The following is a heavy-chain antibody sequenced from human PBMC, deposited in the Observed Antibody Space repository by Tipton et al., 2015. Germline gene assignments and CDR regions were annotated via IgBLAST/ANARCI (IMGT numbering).Heavy chain of an antibody. D-gene: IGHD3-22*01. Sequence: TLSLTCAVYGGSFSGYYWSWIRQPPGKGLEWIGEINHSGSTNYNPSLKSRVTISVDTSKNQFSLKLSSVTAADTAVYYCARDRWWLWSPAGGMDVWGQGTTVTVSS. CDR1: GGSFSGYY. J-gene: IGHJ6*02. CDR2: INHSGST. V-gene: IGHV4-34*01. CDR3: ARDRWWLWSPAGGMDV.